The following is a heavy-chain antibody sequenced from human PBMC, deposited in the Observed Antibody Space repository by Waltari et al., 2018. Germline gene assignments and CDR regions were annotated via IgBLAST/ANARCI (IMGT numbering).Heavy chain of an antibody. CDR2: IYYSGST. Sequence: QLQLQESGPGLVKPSETLSLTCPVPGGSISSSSYYWGWIRQPPGKGREWIGSIYYSGSTYYNPSLKSRVTISVDTSKNQFSLKLSSVTAADTAVYYCASNGEFRVLLWFGGNFDYWGQGTLVTVSS. V-gene: IGHV4-39*01. D-gene: IGHD3-10*01. J-gene: IGHJ4*02. CDR1: GGSISSSSYY. CDR3: ASNGEFRVLLWFGGNFDY.